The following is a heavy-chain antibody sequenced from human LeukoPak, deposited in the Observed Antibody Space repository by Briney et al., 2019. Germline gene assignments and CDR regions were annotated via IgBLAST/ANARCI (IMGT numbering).Heavy chain of an antibody. CDR1: GFTFSSYT. CDR3: ARGSPDDSRAPGNFDY. V-gene: IGHV3-23*01. J-gene: IGHJ4*02. D-gene: IGHD3-22*01. CDR2: ITTSDGNT. Sequence: PGGSLRLSCAASGFTFSSYTMSWVRQAPGKGLEWVSTITTSDGNTYYADSVKGRFTVSRDNSKNTLYLQMNSLRAEDTAVYYCARGSPDDSRAPGNFDYWGQGTLVTVSS.